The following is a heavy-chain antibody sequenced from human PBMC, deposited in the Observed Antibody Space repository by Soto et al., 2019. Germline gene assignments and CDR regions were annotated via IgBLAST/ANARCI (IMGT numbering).Heavy chain of an antibody. D-gene: IGHD6-13*01. J-gene: IGHJ6*02. Sequence: GASVKVSCKASGGTFSSYAISWVRQAPGQGLEWMGGIIPIFGTANYAQKFQGRDTSTNTVYMELSSLTSEDTAVYYCAAGRSHYSSSWYGDYYYGMEVWGQGTTVTVSS. CDR3: AAGRSHYSSSWYGDYYYGMEV. CDR1: GGTFSSYA. V-gene: IGHV1-69*13. CDR2: IIPIFGTA.